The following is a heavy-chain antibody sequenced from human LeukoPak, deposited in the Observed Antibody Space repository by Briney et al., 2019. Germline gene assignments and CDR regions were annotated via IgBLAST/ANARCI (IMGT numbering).Heavy chain of an antibody. D-gene: IGHD3-10*01. CDR3: ARVYYGSGSLHYYYYYMDV. Sequence: GGSLRLSCAASGFTFSDYGVHWVRQAPGEGLEWVSVTYSGGRTYYADSVKGRFTISRDNSKNTLYLQMNSLRAEDTAVYYCARVYYGSGSLHYYYYYMDVWGKGTTVTISS. J-gene: IGHJ6*03. V-gene: IGHV3-53*01. CDR2: TYSGGRT. CDR1: GFTFSDYG.